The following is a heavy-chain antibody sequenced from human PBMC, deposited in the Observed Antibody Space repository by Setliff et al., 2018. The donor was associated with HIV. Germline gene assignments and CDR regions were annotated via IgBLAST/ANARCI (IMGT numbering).Heavy chain of an antibody. J-gene: IGHJ3*02. CDR3: ARGHSHGYGYSGSYGPFDI. Sequence: SVKVSCKASGGTFSSYAINWVRQAPGQGLQWMGGIIPMYGTLNFAQKFQGRVTISTDDSTSTAYMELNSLRSEDTAVYYCARGHSHGYGYSGSYGPFDIWGQGTMVTVSS. D-gene: IGHD1-26*01. CDR1: GGTFSSYA. CDR2: IIPMYGTL. V-gene: IGHV1-69*05.